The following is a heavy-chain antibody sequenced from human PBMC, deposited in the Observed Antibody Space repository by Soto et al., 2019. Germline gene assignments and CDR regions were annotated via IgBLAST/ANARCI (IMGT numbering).Heavy chain of an antibody. D-gene: IGHD3-3*01. Sequence: PSETRSFTGPSSDGPISIGDYHWCWIRQTPGKGVEWIAYIYYGGGTYYNPSLGSRATISLDTSKNQFSLNLNSVTAAETAVYYCPRGTWSGYKSYYVDFWGQGAMVTVSS. J-gene: IGHJ4*02. V-gene: IGHV4-30-4*01. CDR3: PRGTWSGYKSYYVDF. CDR2: IYYGGGT. CDR1: DGPISIGDYH.